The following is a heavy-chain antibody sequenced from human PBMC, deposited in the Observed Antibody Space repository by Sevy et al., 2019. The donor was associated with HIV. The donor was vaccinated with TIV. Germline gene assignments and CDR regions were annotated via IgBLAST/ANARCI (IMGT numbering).Heavy chain of an antibody. CDR2: INYSGST. Sequence: SETLSLTCTVSGGSISSSSYYWGWIRQPPGKGLEWIGSINYSGSTYYNPSLKSRVTISVDTSKNQFSLKLSSVTAADTAVYYCATPGGWYDEGWGQGTLVTVSS. CDR3: ATPGGWYDEG. J-gene: IGHJ4*02. D-gene: IGHD6-19*01. V-gene: IGHV4-39*01. CDR1: GGSISSSSYY.